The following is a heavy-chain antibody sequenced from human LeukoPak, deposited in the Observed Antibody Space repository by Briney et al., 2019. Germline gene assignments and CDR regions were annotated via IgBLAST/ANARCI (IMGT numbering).Heavy chain of an antibody. CDR2: ISGSGVST. Sequence: GGSLRLSCAASGFTFSSYAMSWVRQAPGKGLEWVSAISGSGVSTYYADSVKGRFTISRDNSKNTLYLQMNSLRAEDTAVYYCAKDLHDSSGYYYRWGQGTLVTVSS. CDR1: GFTFSSYA. D-gene: IGHD3-22*01. V-gene: IGHV3-23*01. CDR3: AKDLHDSSGYYYR. J-gene: IGHJ4*02.